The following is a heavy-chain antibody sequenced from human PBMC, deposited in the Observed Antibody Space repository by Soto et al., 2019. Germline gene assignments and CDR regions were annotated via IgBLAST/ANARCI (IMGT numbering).Heavy chain of an antibody. CDR3: AKPYYYDSSGYLYYYGMDV. D-gene: IGHD3-22*01. CDR1: GFTFSSYA. CDR2: ISGSGGST. J-gene: IGHJ6*02. Sequence: LGLSCAASGFTFSSYAMSWVRQAPGKGLEWVSAISGSGGSTYYADSVKGRFTISRDNSKNTLYLQMNSLRAEDTAVYYCAKPYYYDSSGYLYYYGMDVWGQGTTVTVSS. V-gene: IGHV3-23*01.